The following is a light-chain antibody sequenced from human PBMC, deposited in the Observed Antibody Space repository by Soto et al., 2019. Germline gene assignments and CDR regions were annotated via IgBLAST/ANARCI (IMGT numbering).Light chain of an antibody. CDR2: GAS. CDR1: QSVNDNY. J-gene: IGKJ1*01. Sequence: EIVLTQSPGTLSLSPRERATLSCRASQSVNDNYLAWYQHKPGQAPRLLIYGASSRAPGIPDRFSGSGSGTDFTLTISRLEPDEFAIYYCQQYAASPRTFGQGTQVEVK. CDR3: QQYAASPRT. V-gene: IGKV3-20*01.